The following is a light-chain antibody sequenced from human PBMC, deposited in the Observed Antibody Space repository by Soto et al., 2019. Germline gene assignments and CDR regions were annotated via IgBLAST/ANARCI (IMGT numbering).Light chain of an antibody. Sequence: QSVLTQPPSVSGAPGQRGTISCTGSSSNIGAGYDVHWYQQLPGTVPKLLIYGNSNRPSGVPDRFSGSKAGTSASLAIPGLKAEDEADYYCQSYDSSLSGYVVFGGGTKLTVL. V-gene: IGLV1-40*01. CDR1: SSNIGAGYD. J-gene: IGLJ2*01. CDR2: GNS. CDR3: QSYDSSLSGYVV.